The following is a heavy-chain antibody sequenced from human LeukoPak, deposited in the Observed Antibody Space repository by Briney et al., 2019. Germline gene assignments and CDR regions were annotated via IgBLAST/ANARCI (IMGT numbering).Heavy chain of an antibody. D-gene: IGHD2-2*02. CDR1: GGSISSSSYY. Sequence: SETLSLTCTVPGGSISSSSYYSGWIRLPPGKGLEWLGCIYYSGSTYYNPSLKSRVTISVDTSKNQFSLKLSSVPAADTAVYYCARAGDQLLYRPFNWFDPWGQGTLVTVSS. V-gene: IGHV4-39*07. CDR3: ARAGDQLLYRPFNWFDP. J-gene: IGHJ5*02. CDR2: IYYSGST.